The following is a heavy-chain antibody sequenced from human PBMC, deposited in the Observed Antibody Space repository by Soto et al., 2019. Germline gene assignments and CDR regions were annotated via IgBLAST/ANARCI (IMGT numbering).Heavy chain of an antibody. CDR2: IYQNGDT. V-gene: IGHV4-31*03. CDR1: GGPFSSGGYY. J-gene: IGHJ4*02. Sequence: KPSETLSLTCTVSGGPFSSGGYYWSWIRQEPGKGLEWIGYIYQNGDTSYNPSLKSRVTISADTSKTQFSLKLSSVTAADTAVYYCARGDSTVSSVFDYWGQGRLVTVSS. CDR3: ARGDSTVSSVFDY. D-gene: IGHD4-17*01.